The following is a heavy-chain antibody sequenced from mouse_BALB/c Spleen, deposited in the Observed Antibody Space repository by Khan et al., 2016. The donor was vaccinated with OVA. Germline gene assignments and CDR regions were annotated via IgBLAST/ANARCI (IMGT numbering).Heavy chain of an antibody. CDR1: GYTFTSYV. Sequence: VQLKQSGPELVKPGASVRMSCKASGYTFTSYVMHWVKQKPGQGLEGIGYIYPYNDDTKYNEKFKGKATLTSDKSSSTAYIELSCLTSEDSAVYYVAKTYSYDVYFDYWGQGTTLTVSS. V-gene: IGHV1S136*01. CDR2: IYPYNDDT. J-gene: IGHJ2*01. CDR3: AKTYSYDVYFDY. D-gene: IGHD2-12*01.